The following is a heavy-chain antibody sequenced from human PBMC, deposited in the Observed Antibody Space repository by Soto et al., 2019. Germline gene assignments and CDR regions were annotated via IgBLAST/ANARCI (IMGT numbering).Heavy chain of an antibody. CDR3: ARVSYYYDSSGYFIVDY. CDR1: GGSISSYY. V-gene: IGHV4-59*01. J-gene: IGHJ4*02. CDR2: IYYSGST. Sequence: PSETLSLTCTVSGGSISSYYWSWIRQPPGKGLEWIGYIYYSGSTNYNPSLKSRVTISVDTSKNQFSLKLSSVTAADTAVYYCARVSYYYDSSGYFIVDYWGQGTLVTVSS. D-gene: IGHD3-22*01.